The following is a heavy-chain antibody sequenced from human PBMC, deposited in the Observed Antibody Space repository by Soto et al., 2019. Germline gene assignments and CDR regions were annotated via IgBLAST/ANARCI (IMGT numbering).Heavy chain of an antibody. J-gene: IGHJ4*02. V-gene: IGHV1-69*04. Sequence: SVKVSCKASGGTFSSYTISWVRQAPGQGLEWMGRIIPILGIANYAQKFQGRVTITADKSTSTAYMELSSLRSEDTAVYYCARDSWSPYYYDSSGYSWGQGTLVTVSS. CDR2: IIPILGIA. CDR1: GGTFSSYT. CDR3: ARDSWSPYYYDSSGYS. D-gene: IGHD3-22*01.